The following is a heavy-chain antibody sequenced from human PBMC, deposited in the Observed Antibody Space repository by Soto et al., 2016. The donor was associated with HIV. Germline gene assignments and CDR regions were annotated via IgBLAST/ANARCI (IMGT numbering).Heavy chain of an antibody. CDR2: IRIKANNYAT. Sequence: EVQLVESGGGLVQPGGSLKLSCTASGFSFSGSAMHWVRQASGKGLEWIGRIRIKANNYATSYAASVKGRFTISRDDSKNTAYLQMNSLKIEDSAIYYCTSSGNVVGSDYWGQGNPGQRLL. CDR3: TSSGNVVGSDY. J-gene: IGHJ4*02. V-gene: IGHV3-73*01. D-gene: IGHD2-21*01. CDR1: GFSFSGSA.